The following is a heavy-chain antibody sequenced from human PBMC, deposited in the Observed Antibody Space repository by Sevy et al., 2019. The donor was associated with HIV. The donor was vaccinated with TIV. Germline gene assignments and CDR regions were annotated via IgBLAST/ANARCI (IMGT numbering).Heavy chain of an antibody. V-gene: IGHV3-30*09. J-gene: IGHJ4*02. Sequence: GGSLRLSCAASGFTFSSYALLWVRQAPGKGLEWVSLISYDGIKKYYLDSVKGRFAISSDESRTTLFLQMNSLRSEDTAIYYCARVGVSYCTDDCYHRFDYWGRGTLVTVSS. D-gene: IGHD2-21*02. CDR1: GFTFSSYA. CDR2: ISYDGIKK. CDR3: ARVGVSYCTDDCYHRFDY.